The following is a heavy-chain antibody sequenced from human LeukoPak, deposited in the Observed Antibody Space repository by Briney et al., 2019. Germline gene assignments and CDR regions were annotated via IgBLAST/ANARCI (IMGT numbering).Heavy chain of an antibody. CDR1: GFTFSTYG. D-gene: IGHD6-19*01. CDR3: AKSTVGSGWYYFDY. J-gene: IGHJ4*02. CDR2: ITGSAGTT. V-gene: IGHV3-23*01. Sequence: PGRSLRLSCAASGFTFSTYGMHWVRQAPGKGLEWVSAITGSAGTTYYADSVKGRFTISRDNSNNTLYLQMDSLRAEDTAVYYCAKSTVGSGWYYFDYWGQGTLVTVSS.